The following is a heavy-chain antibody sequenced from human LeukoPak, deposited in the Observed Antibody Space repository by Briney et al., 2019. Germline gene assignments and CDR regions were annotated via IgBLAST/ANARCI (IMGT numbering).Heavy chain of an antibody. CDR1: GGSFSGYY. D-gene: IGHD5-12*01. J-gene: IGHJ4*02. V-gene: IGHV4-34*01. Sequence: SETLSLTCAVYGGSFSGYYWSWIRQPPGKGLEWIGEINHSGSTNYNPSLKSRVTISVDTSTNHFSLKVRSVIAADTAVYYCATAINTGYDDGVDFWGQGTLVTVSS. CDR2: INHSGST. CDR3: ATAINTGYDDGVDF.